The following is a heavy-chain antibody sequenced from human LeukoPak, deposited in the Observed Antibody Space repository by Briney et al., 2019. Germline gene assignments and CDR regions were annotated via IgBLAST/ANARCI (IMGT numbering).Heavy chain of an antibody. CDR2: ITWEGGTT. CDR3: AKGD. Sequence: PGGSLRLSCAASGFIFDDYTMHWVRQTPGKGLEWVSLITWEGGTTYYADSVKGRFTIARDNSKNSLYLQMDSLRTEDGALYYFAKGDWGQEPWSPSPQ. V-gene: IGHV3-43*01. CDR1: GFIFDDYT. J-gene: IGHJ4*01.